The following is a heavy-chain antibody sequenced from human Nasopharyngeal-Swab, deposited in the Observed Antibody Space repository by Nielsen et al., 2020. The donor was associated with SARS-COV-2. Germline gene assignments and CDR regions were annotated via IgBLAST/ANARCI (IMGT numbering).Heavy chain of an antibody. V-gene: IGHV3-48*03. CDR3: ATDGSDGPSY. D-gene: IGHD2-8*01. Sequence: GESLKISCATSGFTFDNYEMNWVRQAPGKGLEWVSYISASGATIHYADSVRGRFTISRDNAKNSLYLQMNSLRAEDTALYYCATDGSDGPSYWGQGTLVTVSS. CDR2: ISASGATI. J-gene: IGHJ4*02. CDR1: GFTFDNYE.